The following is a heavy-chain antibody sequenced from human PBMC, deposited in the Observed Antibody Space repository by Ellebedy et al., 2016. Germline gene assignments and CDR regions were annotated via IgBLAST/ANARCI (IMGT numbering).Heavy chain of an antibody. CDR3: AREWSGFDF. CDR1: GGSISSYY. Sequence: GSLRLXXTVSGGSISSYYWTWIRQPPGKGLEWIGYIYYNGGTKYNPSLTSRVTMSVDTSRNQFSLKLSSVTAADTAVYYCAREWSGFDFWGQGTMVTVSS. J-gene: IGHJ3*01. D-gene: IGHD2-15*01. V-gene: IGHV4-59*01. CDR2: IYYNGGT.